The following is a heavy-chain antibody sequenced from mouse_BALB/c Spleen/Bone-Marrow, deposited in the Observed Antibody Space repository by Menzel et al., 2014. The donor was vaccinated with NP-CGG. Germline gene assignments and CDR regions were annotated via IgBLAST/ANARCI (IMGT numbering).Heavy chain of an antibody. D-gene: IGHD2-2*01. V-gene: IGHV1-37*01. CDR3: GRGGLRREGYAMDY. J-gene: IGHJ4*01. CDR2: INPYNGDT. CDR1: GYSFTGYF. Sequence: LMESGASVKIFCKASGYSFTGYFMNWVKQSHGKSLEWIGRINPYNGDTFYNQKFKGKATLTVDKSSSTAHMELLSLTSEDSAVYYCGRGGLRREGYAMDYWGQGTSVTVSS.